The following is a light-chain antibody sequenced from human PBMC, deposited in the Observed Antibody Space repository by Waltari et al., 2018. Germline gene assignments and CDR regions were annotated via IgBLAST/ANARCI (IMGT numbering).Light chain of an antibody. J-gene: IGKJ4*01. CDR3: QNYNSAPLA. V-gene: IGKV1-27*01. Sequence: DIQMTQSPSSLSASVGDRVTITCRANQGISNFFAWYQQKPGKIPKLLIHAASTLRSGVPSRFSGSGSGTDFTLTVSSLQPEDVATYYCQNYNSAPLAFGGGTTVEIK. CDR1: QGISNF. CDR2: AAS.